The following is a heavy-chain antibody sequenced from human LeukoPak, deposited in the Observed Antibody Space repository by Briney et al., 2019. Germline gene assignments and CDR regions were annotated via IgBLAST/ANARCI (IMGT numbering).Heavy chain of an antibody. CDR1: GFTFSDFW. J-gene: IGHJ4*02. D-gene: IGHD3-16*01. CDR3: ARDWGFDY. V-gene: IGHV3-74*01. CDR2: INNDGSST. Sequence: GGSLRLSCAASGFTFSDFWMHWVRQAPGKGLEWVSRINNDGSSTRYADSVRGRFTISRDNAKNTLYLQMSSLRAEDTAVYYCARDWGFDYWGQGTLVTVSS.